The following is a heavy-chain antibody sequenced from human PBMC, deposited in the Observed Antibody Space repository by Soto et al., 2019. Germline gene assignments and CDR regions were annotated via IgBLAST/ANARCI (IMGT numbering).Heavy chain of an antibody. J-gene: IGHJ4*02. CDR2: INAGNGNT. Sequence: AASVKVSCKASGYTLPSYAMHLVRQAPGQRLEWMGWINAGNGNTKYSQKFQGGVTINRDTSASTAYMELSSLRSEDTAVYYCARDSYDGGSYLHWGQGTLVTVSS. CDR3: ARDSYDGGSYLH. D-gene: IGHD1-26*01. V-gene: IGHV1-3*01. CDR1: GYTLPSYA.